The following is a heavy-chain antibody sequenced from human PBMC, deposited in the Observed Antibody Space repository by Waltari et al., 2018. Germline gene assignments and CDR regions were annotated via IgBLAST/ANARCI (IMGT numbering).Heavy chain of an antibody. Sequence: EVQLVESGGGLVQPGGSLRLPCVASGFTIRVFWMHWVRQAPGKGLVWVSRIKYDGSSATYADSVKGRFTVSRDNARNTLYLQMNSLRAEDTAIYFCARSDYTDFWGQGTQVTVSS. V-gene: IGHV3-74*01. CDR2: IKYDGSSA. J-gene: IGHJ4*02. CDR1: GFTIRVFW. CDR3: ARSDYTDF.